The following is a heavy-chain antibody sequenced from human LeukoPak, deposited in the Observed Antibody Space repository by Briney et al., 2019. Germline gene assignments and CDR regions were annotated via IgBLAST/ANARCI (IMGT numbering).Heavy chain of an antibody. J-gene: IGHJ5*02. CDR3: ARAHIVVVDNWFDP. CDR2: IIPILGIA. Sequence: GASVKVSCKASGGTFSSYAISWVRQAPGQGLEWMGRIIPILGIANYAQKFQGRVTITADKSTSTAYMELSSLRSEDTAVYYCARAHIVVVDNWFDPWGQGTLVTVSS. V-gene: IGHV1-69*04. D-gene: IGHD2-2*01. CDR1: GGTFSSYA.